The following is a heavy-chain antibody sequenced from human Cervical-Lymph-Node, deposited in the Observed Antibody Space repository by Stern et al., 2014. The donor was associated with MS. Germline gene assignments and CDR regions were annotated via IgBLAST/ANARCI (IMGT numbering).Heavy chain of an antibody. Sequence: QVTLRESGPTLVKPTQTLTLTCTFSGLSLSTSGVGVGWLRQPPGKALEWLVLISWTDDRRYSPSLKSRLTITKDTSKNQVVLTMTNMDPVDTATYYCAHDYHDILTGYYNSRFASWGHGALVTVSS. CDR1: GLSLSTSGVG. V-gene: IGHV2-5*01. CDR2: ISWTDDR. J-gene: IGHJ4*01. CDR3: AHDYHDILTGYYNSRFAS. D-gene: IGHD3-9*01.